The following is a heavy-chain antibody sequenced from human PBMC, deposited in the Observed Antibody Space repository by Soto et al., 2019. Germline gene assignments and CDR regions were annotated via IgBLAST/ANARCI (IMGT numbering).Heavy chain of an antibody. D-gene: IGHD1-26*01. J-gene: IGHJ4*02. Sequence: QVQLQESGQGPVKPSGTLSLTCTVSGGAMSSSNWWNWVRQAPGKGLEWIGETHQSGRTNYNPSLKSRVTISVDKSKNQFSLKLSSVTAADAAVYYCARSEATGLDFWGQGTLVTVSS. V-gene: IGHV4-4*02. CDR1: GGAMSSSNW. CDR3: ARSEATGLDF. CDR2: THQSGRT.